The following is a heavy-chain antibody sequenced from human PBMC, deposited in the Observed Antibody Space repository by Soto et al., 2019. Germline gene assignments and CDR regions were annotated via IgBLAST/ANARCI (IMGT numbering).Heavy chain of an antibody. J-gene: IGHJ4*02. Sequence: QVQLQESGPGLVTPSGTLSVTCAVSSGSISXSYXXXXXXXXPGERLEWIGEIHHSGDTNYNPSLESRVTISVDKSKNQFSLRLSSVTAADTAVYYCARIDYGSGSDYNFDYWGQGTLVTVSS. D-gene: IGHD3-10*01. CDR2: IHHSGDT. V-gene: IGHV4-4*02. CDR1: SGSISXSYX. CDR3: ARIDYGSGSDYNFDY.